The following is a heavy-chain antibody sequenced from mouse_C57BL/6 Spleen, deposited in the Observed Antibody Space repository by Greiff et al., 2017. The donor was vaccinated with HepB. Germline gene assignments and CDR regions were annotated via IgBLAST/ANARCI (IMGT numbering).Heavy chain of an antibody. CDR1: GYTFTDYY. CDR2: IYPGSGNT. CDR3: AREDYYGSSRFDY. Sequence: QVQLQQSGAELVRPGASVKLSCKASGYTFTDYYINWVKQRPGQGLEWIARIYPGSGNTYYNEKFKGKATLTAEKSSSTAYMQLSSLTSEDSTVYFCAREDYYGSSRFDYWGQGTTLTVSS. J-gene: IGHJ2*01. V-gene: IGHV1-76*01. D-gene: IGHD1-1*01.